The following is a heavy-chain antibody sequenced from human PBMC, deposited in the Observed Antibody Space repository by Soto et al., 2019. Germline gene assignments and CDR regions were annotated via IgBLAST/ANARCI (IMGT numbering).Heavy chain of an antibody. CDR1: GGSISGGSNY. CDR3: ARDRSISRFST. CDR2: IYYGGST. Sequence: SEALSLTCTGSGGSISGGSNYWGWIRQPPGKGLEWIGSIYYGGSTYYNPSLKSRVTISVDTSKNQFSLELTSVTAADTAVYYCARDRSISRFSTWGRAVLVT. J-gene: IGHJ5*02. V-gene: IGHV4-39*02. D-gene: IGHD1-26*01.